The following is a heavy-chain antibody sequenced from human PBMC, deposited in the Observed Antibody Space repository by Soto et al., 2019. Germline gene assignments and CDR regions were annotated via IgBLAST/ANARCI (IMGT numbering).Heavy chain of an antibody. V-gene: IGHV3-9*01. CDR3: AKGDTAMVDY. D-gene: IGHD5-18*01. Sequence: GGSLRLSCAASGFTFDDYAMHWVRQAPGKGLEWVSGISWNSGSIGYADSVKGRFTISRDNAKNSLYLQMNSLRADDTALYYCAKGDTAMVDYWGQGTLVTVS. J-gene: IGHJ4*02. CDR1: GFTFDDYA. CDR2: ISWNSGSI.